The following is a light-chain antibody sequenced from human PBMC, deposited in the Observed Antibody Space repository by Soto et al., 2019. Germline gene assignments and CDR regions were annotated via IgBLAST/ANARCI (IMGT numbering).Light chain of an antibody. J-gene: IGKJ3*01. V-gene: IGKV3-20*01. CDR3: QHYGTSPTLFT. Sequence: ETVLTQSPGTLSLSPGDRVTLSCRASQSVTSGYLAWYQQKPGQPPRLLIYGATSRATGIPDRFSGGGSGTYCTLTISRLEPDDFAMYYCQHYGTSPTLFTFGRGTKLDIK. CDR1: QSVTSGY. CDR2: GAT.